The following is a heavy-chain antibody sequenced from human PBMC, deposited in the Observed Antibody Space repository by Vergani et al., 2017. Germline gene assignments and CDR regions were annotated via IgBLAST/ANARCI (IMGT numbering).Heavy chain of an antibody. CDR3: ARDGDFWSAYFSSTNWFDP. CDR2: IWYDGSKK. J-gene: IGHJ5*02. V-gene: IGHV3-33*01. D-gene: IGHD3-3*01. Sequence: QVQLVESGGGVVQPGRSLRLSCAASGFTFSTYGMHWVRQAPGKGLEWVAVIWYDGSKKYYGDSVKGRFTISRDNSKNTLYLQMNSLSAEDMAVYYCARDGDFWSAYFSSTNWFDPWGQGTLVTVSS. CDR1: GFTFSTYG.